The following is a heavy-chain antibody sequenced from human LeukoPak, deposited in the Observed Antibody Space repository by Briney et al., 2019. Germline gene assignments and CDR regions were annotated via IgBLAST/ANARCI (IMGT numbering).Heavy chain of an antibody. CDR2: TYYRSKWYN. CDR1: GDSVSSNSAT. J-gene: IGHJ5*01. Sequence: SQTLPLTCALSGDSVSSNSATWTWIRQSPSRGLEWLGRTYYRSKWYNDYAVSVKSRITISPDTSKNQFSLQLNSVTPEDTAVYYCARDGAAPGLHFDSWGQGTLVTVSS. V-gene: IGHV6-1*01. CDR3: ARDGAAPGLHFDS. D-gene: IGHD6-13*01.